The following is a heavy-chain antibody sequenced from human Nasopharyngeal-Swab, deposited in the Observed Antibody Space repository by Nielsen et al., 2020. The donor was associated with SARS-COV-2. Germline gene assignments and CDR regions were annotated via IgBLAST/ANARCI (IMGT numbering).Heavy chain of an antibody. D-gene: IGHD5-18*01. CDR1: GFTVSSNY. CDR2: IYSGGST. Sequence: GESLKISCAASGFTVSSNYMSWVRQAPGKGLEWVSVIYSGGSTYYADSVKGRFTISRDNSKNTLYLQMNSLRAEDTAVYYCAREGGYRYGWSTYYYYSMDVWGQGTTVTVSS. V-gene: IGHV3-53*01. J-gene: IGHJ6*02. CDR3: AREGGYRYGWSTYYYYSMDV.